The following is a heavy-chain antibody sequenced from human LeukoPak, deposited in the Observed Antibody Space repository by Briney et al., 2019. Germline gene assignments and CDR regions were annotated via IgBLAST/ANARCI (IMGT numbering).Heavy chain of an antibody. V-gene: IGHV1-2*02. D-gene: IGHD2-8*01. CDR3: ARHAGYYYYYIDV. CDR1: GYTFTGYY. J-gene: IGHJ6*03. CDR2: INPNSGGT. Sequence: ASVKLSCKASGYTFTGYYIYWVRQAPGQGLEWMGWINPNSGGTNYAQQFQGRVTMTRDTSITTAYMELRRLRSDDTAVYYCARHAGYYYYYIDVWGEGTTVTVSS.